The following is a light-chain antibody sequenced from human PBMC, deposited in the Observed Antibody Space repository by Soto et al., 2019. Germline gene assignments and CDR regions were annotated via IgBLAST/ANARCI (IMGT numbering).Light chain of an antibody. CDR1: STDVGGYNY. CDR3: SSYTSNNTLV. Sequence: QSALTQPASVSGSPGQSLAISCTGTSTDVGGYNYVSWYQQHPGKAPKLIIYEVSRRPSGVSNRFSGAKSGNTASLTISGVQADDDAAYYCSSYTSNNTLVFGGGTKVTVL. V-gene: IGLV2-14*01. CDR2: EVS. J-gene: IGLJ3*02.